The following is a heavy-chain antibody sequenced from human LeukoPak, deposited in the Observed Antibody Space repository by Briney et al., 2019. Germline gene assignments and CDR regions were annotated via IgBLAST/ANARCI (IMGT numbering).Heavy chain of an antibody. CDR3: ARDASYDFWSGYYAQYYYYMDV. Sequence: GASVKVSCKASGYTFTSYGISWVRQAPGQGLEWMGWISAYNGNTNYAQKFQGRVTMTRDTSISTAYMELSRLRSDDTAVYYCARDASYDFWSGYYAQYYYYMDVWGKGTTVTVSS. J-gene: IGHJ6*03. CDR2: ISAYNGNT. D-gene: IGHD3-3*01. CDR1: GYTFTSYG. V-gene: IGHV1-18*01.